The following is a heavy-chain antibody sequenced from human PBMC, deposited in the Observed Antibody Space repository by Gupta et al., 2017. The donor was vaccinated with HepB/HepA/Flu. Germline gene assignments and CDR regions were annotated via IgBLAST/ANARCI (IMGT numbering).Heavy chain of an antibody. CDR3: SREGSPTEITSWYSFAS. CDR2: ISYDGSKE. J-gene: IGHJ4*02. CDR1: GFHFRGYA. V-gene: IGHV3-30*04. D-gene: IGHD3-10*01. Sequence: QDQLVESGGGVVQPGRSMRVSCAASGFHFRGYAMHRVRQAPGRGLEWGAQISYDGSKEYYADSGKGRFTISRDNSKNTVYLQISSLRVEDTAVYYCSREGSPTEITSWYSFASWGQGTLVTVSA.